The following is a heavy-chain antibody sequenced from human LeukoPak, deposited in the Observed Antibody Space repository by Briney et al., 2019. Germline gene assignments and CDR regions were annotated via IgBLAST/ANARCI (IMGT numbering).Heavy chain of an antibody. V-gene: IGHV4-31*03. Sequence: TPSETLSLTCTVSGGSISSGGYYWSWIRQHPGKGLEWFGYIYYSGSTYYNPSLKSRVTISVDTSKNQFSLKLSSVTAADTAVYYCARGYYDFWSGHYPTRYYFDYWGQGTLVTVSS. CDR2: IYYSGST. CDR3: ARGYYDFWSGHYPTRYYFDY. CDR1: GGSISSGGYY. J-gene: IGHJ4*02. D-gene: IGHD3-3*01.